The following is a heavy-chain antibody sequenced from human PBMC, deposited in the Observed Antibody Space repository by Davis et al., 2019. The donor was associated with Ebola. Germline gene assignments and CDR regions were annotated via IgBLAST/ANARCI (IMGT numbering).Heavy chain of an antibody. CDR3: ARDSPDTAMVIANWFDP. CDR2: ISAYNGNT. V-gene: IGHV1-18*01. D-gene: IGHD5-18*01. Sequence: ASVKVSCKASGYTFTSYGISWVRQAPGQGLEWMGWISAYNGNTNYAQKLQGRVTITADKSTSTAYMELSSLRSEDTAVYYCARDSPDTAMVIANWFDPWGQVTLVTVSS. J-gene: IGHJ5*02. CDR1: GYTFTSYG.